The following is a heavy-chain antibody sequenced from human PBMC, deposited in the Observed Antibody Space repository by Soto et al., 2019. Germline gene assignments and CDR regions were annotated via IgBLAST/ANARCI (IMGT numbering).Heavy chain of an antibody. Sequence: PGGSLRLSCAVSGFTFSSYWMHWVRQAPGKGLVWVSRINSDGSSTSYADSVKGRFTISRDNAKNTLYLQMNSLRAEDTAVYYCARGYCSGGSCSGYYMDVWGKGTTVTVSS. D-gene: IGHD2-15*01. V-gene: IGHV3-74*01. CDR2: INSDGSST. CDR1: GFTFSSYW. J-gene: IGHJ6*03. CDR3: ARGYCSGGSCSGYYMDV.